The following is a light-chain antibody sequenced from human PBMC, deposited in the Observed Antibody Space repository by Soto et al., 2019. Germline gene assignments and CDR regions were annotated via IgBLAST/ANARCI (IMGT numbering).Light chain of an antibody. Sequence: VVLTQSQGTLSLSPGERATLSCRASQSIRSSSLAWYQQKPGQAPRLLIYGASSRATGIPDRFSGSGSGTDFTITISRLEPEDFAVYYCQQYGSSPTTFGQGTKVDIK. V-gene: IGKV3-20*01. CDR3: QQYGSSPTT. J-gene: IGKJ1*01. CDR1: QSIRSSS. CDR2: GAS.